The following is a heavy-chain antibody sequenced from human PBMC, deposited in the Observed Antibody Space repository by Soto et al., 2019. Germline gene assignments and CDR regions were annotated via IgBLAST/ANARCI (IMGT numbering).Heavy chain of an antibody. CDR1: GGSISTTHW. V-gene: IGHV4-4*02. CDR3: ARKSYYDPYHFAP. CDR2: VYHSGST. Sequence: SETLSRTCAVSGGSISTTHWWTWVRQPPGKGLEWIGEVYHSGSTNYNPSLKSRVTISVDNSNNQFSLKLSSVTAADTAVYYCARKSYYDPYHFAPWGQGTLVTVSS. J-gene: IGHJ5*02. D-gene: IGHD3-22*01.